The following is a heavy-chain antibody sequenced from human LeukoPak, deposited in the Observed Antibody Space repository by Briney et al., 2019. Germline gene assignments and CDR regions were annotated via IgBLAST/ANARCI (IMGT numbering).Heavy chain of an antibody. V-gene: IGHV3-21*01. D-gene: IGHD3-22*01. CDR3: ARGDYDYYDSGGYYYFDS. CDR1: GCTFSSYS. Sequence: GGSLRLSCAASGCTFSSYSMNWVRQAPGKGLEWVSSISSRSGYAYYADSLKGRFTISRDNAKNSLYLQMNSLRAEDTALYYCARGDYDYYDSGGYYYFDSWGQGTLVTVSS. CDR2: ISSRSGYA. J-gene: IGHJ4*02.